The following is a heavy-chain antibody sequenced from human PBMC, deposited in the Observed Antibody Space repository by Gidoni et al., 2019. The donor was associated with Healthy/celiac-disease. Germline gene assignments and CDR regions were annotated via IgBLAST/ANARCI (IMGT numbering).Heavy chain of an antibody. CDR2: IDPSDSDT. D-gene: IGHD3-22*01. V-gene: IGHV5-10-1*03. CDR1: GYSFTSYW. Sequence: EVQLVQSGAEVKKPGESLRISCKGYGYSFTSYWISWVRQMPGKGLEWMGRIDPSDSDTNYSPSFQGHVTISADKSISTAYLQWSSLKASDTAMYYCARHDWHYYDSSGYSARDDAFDIWGQVTMVTVSS. CDR3: ARHDWHYYDSSGYSARDDAFDI. J-gene: IGHJ3*02.